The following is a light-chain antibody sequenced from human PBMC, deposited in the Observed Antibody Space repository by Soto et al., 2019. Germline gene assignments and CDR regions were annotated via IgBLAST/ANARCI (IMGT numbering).Light chain of an antibody. V-gene: IGKV3-11*01. CDR2: ATS. CDR3: QQRSSWPFT. Sequence: EVVLTQSPATPSLSPGEGATLSCRASQSIGNYLAWYQQKPGQAPRLLIYATSNRATGIPARFSGSGSGTDFTLTISSLEPEDCAVYYCQQRSSWPFTFGTGTKVDIK. J-gene: IGKJ3*01. CDR1: QSIGNY.